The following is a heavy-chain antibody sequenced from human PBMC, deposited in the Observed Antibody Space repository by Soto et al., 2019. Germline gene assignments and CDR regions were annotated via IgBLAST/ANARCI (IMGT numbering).Heavy chain of an antibody. D-gene: IGHD3-3*01. Sequence: QVQLVQSGAEVKKPGASVKVSCKASGYTFTSYYMHWVRQAPGQGLEWMGIINPSGGSTSYAQKFQGRVTMTRDTSTSTVYMELSSLRSEDTAVYYCVADDGYNYYGMDVWGQGTTVTVSS. V-gene: IGHV1-46*01. CDR1: GYTFTSYY. J-gene: IGHJ6*02. CDR3: VADDGYNYYGMDV. CDR2: INPSGGST.